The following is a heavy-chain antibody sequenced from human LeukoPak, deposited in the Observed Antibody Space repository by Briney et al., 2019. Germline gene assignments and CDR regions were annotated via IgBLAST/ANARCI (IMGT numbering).Heavy chain of an antibody. J-gene: IGHJ4*02. CDR3: ARHSDNWGVPFDY. D-gene: IGHD7-27*01. V-gene: IGHV4-4*09. CDR1: GGSIRGYY. Sequence: PSETLSLTCTVSGGSIRGYYWSWIRQPPGKGLEWIGYIYTSGSTNYNPSLKSRVTISVETSKNQFSLMLSSVTAADTAVYYCARHSDNWGVPFDYWGQGTLVTVSS. CDR2: IYTSGST.